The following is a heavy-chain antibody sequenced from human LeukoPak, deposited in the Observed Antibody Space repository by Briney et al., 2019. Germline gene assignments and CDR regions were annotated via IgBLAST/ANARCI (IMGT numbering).Heavy chain of an antibody. J-gene: IGHJ5*02. Sequence: GRSLRLSCAASGFTFSSYGMHWVRQAPGKGLEWVAVIWYDGSNKYYADSVKGRFTISRDNAKNSLYLQMNSLRAEDTAVYYCVRAKGTAMIKGHWFDPWGQGTLVTVSS. V-gene: IGHV3-33*01. CDR1: GFTFSSYG. CDR2: IWYDGSNK. CDR3: VRAKGTAMIKGHWFDP. D-gene: IGHD5-18*01.